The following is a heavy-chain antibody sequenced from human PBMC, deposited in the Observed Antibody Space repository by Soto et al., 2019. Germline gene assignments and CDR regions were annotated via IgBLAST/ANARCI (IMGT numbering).Heavy chain of an antibody. CDR1: VFTFSIYA. D-gene: IGHD2-8*01. Sequence: GGSLGLSCTATVFTFSIYAMSWVRQAPGKELDWVSTISGNSGKTNYAESVKGRSSISRDNSKNTVHLQLDSLRAEDTAVYFCAKLGFVLMEIYYFHQWGQGTMVTVSS. V-gene: IGHV3-23*01. CDR3: AKLGFVLMEIYYFHQ. J-gene: IGHJ4*01. CDR2: ISGNSGKT.